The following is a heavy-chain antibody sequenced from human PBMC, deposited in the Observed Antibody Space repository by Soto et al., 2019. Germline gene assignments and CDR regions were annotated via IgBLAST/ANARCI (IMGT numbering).Heavy chain of an antibody. CDR1: GFTFSTND. V-gene: IGHV1-8*01. Sequence: ASVKVSCKASGFTFSTNDINWVRQAPGQGLQWMGWMNANVDATDSPQEFKGRVTMTWNASISTAYMELSNLKSDDTAVYYCAREVVDGSSLWLDPWGQGTRVTV. CDR2: MNANVDAT. CDR3: AREVVDGSSLWLDP. D-gene: IGHD3-10*01. J-gene: IGHJ5*02.